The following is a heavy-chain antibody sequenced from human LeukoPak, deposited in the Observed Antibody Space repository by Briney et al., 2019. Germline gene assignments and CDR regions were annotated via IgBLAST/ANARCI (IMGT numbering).Heavy chain of an antibody. CDR3: ARDIGDHKGRLRWSNSPSDY. CDR1: GFTFSSYW. D-gene: IGHD4-23*01. CDR2: IKQDGSEK. V-gene: IGHV3-7*01. Sequence: GGSLRLSCAASGFTFSSYWMSWVRQAPGKGLEWVANIKQDGSEKYYVDSVKGRFTISRDNAKNSLYLQMNSLRAEDTAVYYCARDIGDHKGRLRWSNSPSDYWGQGTLVTVSS. J-gene: IGHJ4*02.